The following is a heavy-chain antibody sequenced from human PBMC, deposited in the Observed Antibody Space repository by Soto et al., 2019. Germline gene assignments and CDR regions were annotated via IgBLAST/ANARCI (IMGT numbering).Heavy chain of an antibody. J-gene: IGHJ5*02. V-gene: IGHV4-34*01. CDR2: INHSGST. CDR1: GGSFSGYY. D-gene: IGHD6-13*01. Sequence: SETLSLTCAVYGGSFSGYYWSWIRQPPGKGLEWIGEINHSGSTNYNPSLKSRVTISVDTSKNQFSLKLSSVTAADTAVYYCARGYRAAAAGTRAFGHNWFDPWGQGTLVTVSS. CDR3: ARGYRAAAAGTRAFGHNWFDP.